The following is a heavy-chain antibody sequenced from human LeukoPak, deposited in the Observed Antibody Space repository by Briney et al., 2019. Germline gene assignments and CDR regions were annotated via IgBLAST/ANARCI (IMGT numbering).Heavy chain of an antibody. J-gene: IGHJ4*02. CDR2: ISGGGSTT. Sequence: GGSLRLSCAASGFTFSNYGMHWVRQAPGKGLEWVAVISGGGSTTIYADSVKGRFTISRDNSKNTLYLQMNSLRAEDTAVYYCARAQNDFWSGYPTKYWGQGTLVTVSS. V-gene: IGHV3-NL1*01. CDR1: GFTFSNYG. D-gene: IGHD3-3*01. CDR3: ARAQNDFWSGYPTKY.